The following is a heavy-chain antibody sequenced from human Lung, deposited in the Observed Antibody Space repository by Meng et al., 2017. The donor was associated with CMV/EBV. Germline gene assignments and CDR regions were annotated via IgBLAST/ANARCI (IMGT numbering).Heavy chain of an antibody. CDR3: ARNTIFGVVIIPWFDY. CDR1: GYIFTNYG. V-gene: IGHV1-18*01. D-gene: IGHD3-3*01. CDR2: ISAYSGNT. J-gene: IGHJ4*02. Sequence: ASXXVSXKASGYIFTNYGISWVRQAPGQGLEWMGWISAYSGNTNFAQNLQGRVTMTTDTSTSTAYMELRSLRSDDTAVYYCARNTIFGVVIIPWFDYWGQGNXVTVSS.